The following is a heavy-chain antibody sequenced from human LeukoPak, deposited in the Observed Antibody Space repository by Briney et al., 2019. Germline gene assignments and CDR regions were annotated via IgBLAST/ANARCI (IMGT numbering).Heavy chain of an antibody. CDR2: ISSSSSYI. V-gene: IGHV3-21*01. J-gene: IGHJ3*02. CDR3: ARDSIAAAGGDAFDI. CDR1: GFTFRSYR. Sequence: GGSLRLSCASSGFTFRSYRMNWVRQAPGKGLEWVSSISSSSSYIYYADSVKGRFTISRDNAKNSLYLQMNSLRAEDTAVYYCARDSIAAAGGDAFDIWGQGTMVTVSS. D-gene: IGHD6-13*01.